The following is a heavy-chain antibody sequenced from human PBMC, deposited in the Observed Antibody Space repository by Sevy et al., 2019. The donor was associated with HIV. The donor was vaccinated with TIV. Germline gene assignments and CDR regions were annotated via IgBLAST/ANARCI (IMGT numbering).Heavy chain of an antibody. CDR1: GFIFSSFE. Sequence: GGSLRLSCAAPGFIFSSFEMNWVRQAPGKGLEWVSSISTSGSNRYYADSVKGRVTISRDNAKKSLYLQMNSLRAEDTAIYFCAKRGGQYDLGMDVWGQGTTVTVSS. J-gene: IGHJ6*02. CDR3: AKRGGQYDLGMDV. V-gene: IGHV3-48*03. CDR2: ISTSGSNR. D-gene: IGHD1-1*01.